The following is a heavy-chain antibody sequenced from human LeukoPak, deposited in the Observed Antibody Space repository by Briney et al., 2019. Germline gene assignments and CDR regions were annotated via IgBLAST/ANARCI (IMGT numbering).Heavy chain of an antibody. V-gene: IGHV4-59*08. J-gene: IGHJ5*02. CDR1: GGSISSYF. CDR2: IYYSGST. D-gene: IGHD3-22*01. CDR3: ARHDSSRDWFDP. Sequence: KPSETLSLTCTVSGGSISSYFWSWIRQAPGKGLEWIGNIYYSGSTNYNPSLKSRVTISVDTSKNQFSLKLSSVTAADTAVYYCARHDSSRDWFDPWGQGTLVTVSS.